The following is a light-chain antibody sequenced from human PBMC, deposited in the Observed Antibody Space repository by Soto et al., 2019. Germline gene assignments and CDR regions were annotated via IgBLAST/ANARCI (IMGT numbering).Light chain of an antibody. J-gene: IGLJ1*01. CDR1: SSDVGGYNY. V-gene: IGLV2-11*01. CDR3: CSYAGSYTFV. CDR2: DVS. Sequence: QSALTQPRSVSGSPGQSVTISCTGTSSDVGGYNYVSWYQQHPGKAPKLMIYDVSERPSGVPDRFSGSKSGNTASLTISGLQAEDEAYYYCCSYAGSYTFVFAPGTKVTVL.